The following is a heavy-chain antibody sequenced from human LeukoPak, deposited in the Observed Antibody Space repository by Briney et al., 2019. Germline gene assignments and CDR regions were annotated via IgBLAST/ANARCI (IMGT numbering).Heavy chain of an antibody. J-gene: IGHJ4*02. D-gene: IGHD1-26*01. CDR3: ARRRSSRGFDY. V-gene: IGHV4-34*01. CDR1: GGSFSGYY. CDR2: INHSGST. Sequence: PSETLSLTCAVYGGSFSGYYWSWIRHPPGKGLEWIGEINHSGSTNYNPSLKSRVTISVDTSKNQFSLKLSAVTAADTAVYYCARRRSSRGFDYWGQGTLVTVSS.